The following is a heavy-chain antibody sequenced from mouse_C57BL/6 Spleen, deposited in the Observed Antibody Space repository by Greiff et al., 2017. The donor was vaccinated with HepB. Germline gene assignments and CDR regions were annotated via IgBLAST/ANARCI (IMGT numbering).Heavy chain of an antibody. CDR1: GYTFTSYW. J-gene: IGHJ2*01. Sequence: QVQLQQPGAELVKPGASVKMSCKASGYTFTSYWITWVTQRPGHGLEWIGDIYPGSGSTNYNEKFKSKATLTVDQSSSTAYMQLNSLTSVDSAVYYGARSEGYDCFDYWGQGTTLTVSS. D-gene: IGHD2-2*01. V-gene: IGHV1-55*01. CDR3: ARSEGYDCFDY. CDR2: IYPGSGST.